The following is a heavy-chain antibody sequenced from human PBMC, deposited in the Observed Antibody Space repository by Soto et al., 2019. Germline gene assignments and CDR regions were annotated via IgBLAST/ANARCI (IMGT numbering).Heavy chain of an antibody. Sequence: ASVKVSCKASGYTFTSYGISWVRQAPGQGLEWMGWISAYNGNTIYAQKLQGRVTMTTDTSTSTAYMELRSLRSDDTAVYYCARLQADSSELRFLEWLLYFDYWGQGTLVTVSS. CDR2: ISAYNGNT. J-gene: IGHJ4*02. V-gene: IGHV1-18*01. CDR3: ARLQADSSELRFLEWLLYFDY. D-gene: IGHD3-3*01. CDR1: GYTFTSYG.